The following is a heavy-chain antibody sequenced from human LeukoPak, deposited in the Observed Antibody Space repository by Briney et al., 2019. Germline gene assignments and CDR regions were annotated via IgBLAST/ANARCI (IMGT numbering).Heavy chain of an antibody. Sequence: SETLSLTCTVSGGSISSGDYYWSWIRQPPGKGLEWIGYIYYSGSTYYNPSLKSRVTISVDTSKNQFSLKLSSVTAADTAVYYCARDRSSTIDDAFDIWGQGTMVTASS. V-gene: IGHV4-30-4*01. D-gene: IGHD2-2*01. CDR3: ARDRSSTIDDAFDI. CDR1: GGSISSGDYY. J-gene: IGHJ3*02. CDR2: IYYSGST.